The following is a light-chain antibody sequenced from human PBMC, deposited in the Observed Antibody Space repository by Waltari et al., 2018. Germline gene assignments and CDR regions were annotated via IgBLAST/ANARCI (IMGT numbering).Light chain of an antibody. CDR3: SSYAGSSKGV. CDR1: SSDVGNYKR. J-gene: IGLJ2*01. CDR2: AFS. Sequence: QSALTQPASVSGSPGQSITISCTGTSSDVGNYKRVSWYQQHPGKAPKLMSYAFSKRPSGVSARFSGSKSGDMASLTISGLQPEDEAEYFCSSYAGSSKGVFGGGTKVTVL. V-gene: IGLV2-23*02.